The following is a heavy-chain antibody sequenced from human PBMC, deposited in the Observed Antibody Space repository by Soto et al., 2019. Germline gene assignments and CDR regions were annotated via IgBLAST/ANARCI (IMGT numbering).Heavy chain of an antibody. CDR3: ARSQGSSTSLEIYYYYYYGRDV. Sequence: ASVKVSCKASGGTFGSYAISWVRQAPGQGLEWMGGIIPIPGTANYAQKFQGRVTIAADESTSTAYMELSSLRSEDTAGYYCARSQGSSTSLEIYYYYYYGRDVGGQGTTVTVSS. CDR1: GGTFGSYA. J-gene: IGHJ6*02. D-gene: IGHD2-2*01. CDR2: IIPIPGTA. V-gene: IGHV1-69*13.